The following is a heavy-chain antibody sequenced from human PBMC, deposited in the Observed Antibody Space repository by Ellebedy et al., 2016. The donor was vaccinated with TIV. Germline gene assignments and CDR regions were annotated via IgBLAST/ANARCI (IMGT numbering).Heavy chain of an antibody. CDR2: ISGSGGST. V-gene: IGHV3-23*01. CDR3: AKEVPTSLLWFGELLGEPFDI. J-gene: IGHJ3*02. CDR1: GFTFSSYW. D-gene: IGHD3-10*01. Sequence: GGSLRLSXAASGFTFSSYWMSWVRQAPGKGLEWVSAISGSGGSTYYADSVKGRFTISRDNSKNTLYLQMNSLRAEDTAVYYCAKEVPTSLLWFGELLGEPFDIWGQGTMVTVSS.